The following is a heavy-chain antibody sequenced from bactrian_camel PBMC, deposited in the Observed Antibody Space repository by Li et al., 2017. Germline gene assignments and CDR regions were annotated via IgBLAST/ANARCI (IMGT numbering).Heavy chain of an antibody. CDR1: GFTYVGNC. CDR3: AALWSGGAYPKASDANDKNFY. J-gene: IGHJ4*01. V-gene: IGHV3S54*01. CDR2: ITTGHGSR. Sequence: HVQLVESGGGSVQAGGSLRLSCVLSGFTYVGNCMGWYRQAPGSECEAVAAITTGHGSRYYVDSVKGRFNISRDNTKNSLTLQIHDLKVEDSGTYTCAALWSGGAYPKASDANDKNFYLGQGTQVTVS. D-gene: IGHD8*01.